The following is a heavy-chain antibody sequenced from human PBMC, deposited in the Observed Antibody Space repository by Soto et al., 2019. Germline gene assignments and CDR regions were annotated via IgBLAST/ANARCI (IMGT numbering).Heavy chain of an antibody. CDR3: ALYYYDSSGYPFDGMDV. V-gene: IGHV1-69*13. CDR1: GGTFSSYA. Sequence: SVKVSCKASGGTFSSYAISWVRQATGQGLEWMGGIIPIFGTANYAQKFQGRVTITADESTSTAYMELSSLRSEDTAVYYCALYYYDSSGYPFDGMDVWGQGTTVTVSS. CDR2: IIPIFGTA. J-gene: IGHJ6*02. D-gene: IGHD3-22*01.